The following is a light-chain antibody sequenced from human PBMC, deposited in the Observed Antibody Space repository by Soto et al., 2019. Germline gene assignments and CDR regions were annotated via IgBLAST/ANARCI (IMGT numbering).Light chain of an antibody. CDR2: DVS. CDR1: SSDVGGYSY. Sequence: QSALTQPASVSGSPGQSIAISCTGTSSDVGGYSYVSWYQQKPGKATKLVISDVSNRPSGVSDRFSGSKSGNTASLTISGLQTEDEADYYCASYTTSSTYVFGTGTKVTVL. J-gene: IGLJ1*01. V-gene: IGLV2-14*01. CDR3: ASYTTSSTYV.